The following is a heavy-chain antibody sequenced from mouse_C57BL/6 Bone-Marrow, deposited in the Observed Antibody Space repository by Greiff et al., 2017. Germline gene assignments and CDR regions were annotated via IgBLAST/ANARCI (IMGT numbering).Heavy chain of an antibody. CDR3: TFYSNWGY. V-gene: IGHV14-4*01. CDR1: GFNIKDDY. Sequence: VQLQQSGAELVRPGASVKLSCTASGFNIKDDYMTWVKQRPEQGLEWIGWIDPENGDTEYASKFQGKATITADTSSNTAYLQLSSLTSEDTAVYYCTFYSNWGYWGQGTTLTVSS. CDR2: IDPENGDT. D-gene: IGHD2-5*01. J-gene: IGHJ2*01.